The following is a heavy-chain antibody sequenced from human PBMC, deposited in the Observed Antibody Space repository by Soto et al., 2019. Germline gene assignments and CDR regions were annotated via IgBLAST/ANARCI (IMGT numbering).Heavy chain of an antibody. V-gene: IGHV3-21*01. Sequence: EVQLVESGGGLVEPGGSLRLSCAASGFTFSSYSMNWVRQAPGKGLEWVSSISSSSSYIYYGDSVKGRFTISRDNAKNSLYLQMNSLRAEDTAVYYCARGLPDGSGQYCDYWGQGTLVTVSS. CDR2: ISSSSSYI. J-gene: IGHJ4*02. CDR1: GFTFSSYS. D-gene: IGHD3-10*01. CDR3: ARGLPDGSGQYCDY.